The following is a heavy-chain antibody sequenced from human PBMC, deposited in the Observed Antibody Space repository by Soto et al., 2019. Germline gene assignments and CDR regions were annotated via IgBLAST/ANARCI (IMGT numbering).Heavy chain of an antibody. D-gene: IGHD1-1*01. J-gene: IGHJ4*02. V-gene: IGHV4-31*03. CDR3: ASGHDAYKVRY. CDR2: IYYTGNT. CDR1: GGSISSGGTGSY. Sequence: QVQLQESGPGLVKPSQTLSLTCTVSGGSISSGGTGSYWTWIRQLPGKGLEWIGYIYYTGNTYYNSSXKXGPTISIDTSENQFSLKLTSVTAADTAVYFCASGHDAYKVRYWGQGTLVTVSS.